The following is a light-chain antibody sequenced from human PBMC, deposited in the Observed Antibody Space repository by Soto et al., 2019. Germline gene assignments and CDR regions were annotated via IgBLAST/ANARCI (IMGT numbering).Light chain of an antibody. CDR2: EVS. Sequence: QSALTQPASVSGSPGQSITISCTGTSSDVGGYNYVSWYQQHPGKAPKLMIYEVSNRPSGVSNRISGSKSGNTASLTISGRQAEDEADYYCSSYTSSSTRVFGGGTKLTV. CDR1: SSDVGGYNY. CDR3: SSYTSSSTRV. V-gene: IGLV2-14*01. J-gene: IGLJ3*02.